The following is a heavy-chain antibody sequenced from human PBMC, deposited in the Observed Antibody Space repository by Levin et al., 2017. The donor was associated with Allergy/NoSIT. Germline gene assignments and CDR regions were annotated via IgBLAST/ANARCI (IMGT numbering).Heavy chain of an antibody. CDR3: TRPALGMDY. V-gene: IGHV4-39*01. CDR2: IYYSGTT. D-gene: IGHD7-27*01. J-gene: IGHJ4*02. CDR1: GGSITSSSYY. Sequence: PSETLSLTCTASGGSITSSSYYWGWIRQPPGKGLEWIGSIYYSGTTYYNPSLKSRVTISVDTSKNQYSLKLNSVTAADTAVYYCTRPALGMDYWGQGTLVTVSS.